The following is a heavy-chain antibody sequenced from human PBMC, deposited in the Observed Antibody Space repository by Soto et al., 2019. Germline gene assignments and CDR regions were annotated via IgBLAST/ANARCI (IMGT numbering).Heavy chain of an antibody. CDR3: AREGYYGSGSPKYNWFDP. CDR1: GGSFKRGSYS. D-gene: IGHD3-10*01. J-gene: IGHJ5*02. CDR2: IYYSGST. V-gene: IGHV4-30-4*08. Sequence: SETLSLTCTVSGGSFKRGSYSWSWLRQPPGKGLEWIGYIYYSGSTYYNPSLKSRVTISVDTSKNQFSLKLSSVTAADTAVYYCAREGYYGSGSPKYNWFDPWGQGTLVTVSS.